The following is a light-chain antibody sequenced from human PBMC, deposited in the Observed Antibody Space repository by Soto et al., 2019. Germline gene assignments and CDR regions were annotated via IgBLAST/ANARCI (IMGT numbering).Light chain of an antibody. CDR3: QPYDSRLSGSV. Sequence: QSVLTQPPSVSGAPGQRVTISCTGSSSNIGAGYDVHWYQQLPGTAPKLLIYGNSNRPSGVPDRFSGSKSGTSASLAITGLQVEDGADYSCQPYDSRLSGSVFGGGTKLPVL. CDR1: SSNIGAGYD. J-gene: IGLJ2*01. V-gene: IGLV1-40*01. CDR2: GNS.